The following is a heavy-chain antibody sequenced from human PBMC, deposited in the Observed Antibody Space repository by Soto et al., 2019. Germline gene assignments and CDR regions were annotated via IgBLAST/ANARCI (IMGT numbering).Heavy chain of an antibody. CDR3: ARAPYDFWSGLSYYYMDV. J-gene: IGHJ6*03. V-gene: IGHV6-1*01. CDR1: GDSVSSNSAA. D-gene: IGHD3-3*01. Sequence: QVQLQQSGPGLVKPSQTLSLTCAISGDSVSSNSAAWNWIRQSPSRGLEWLGRTYYRSKWYNDYAVSVKSRITINPDTSKNQFSLQLNSVTPEDTAVYYCARAPYDFWSGLSYYYMDVWGKGTTVTVSS. CDR2: TYYRSKWYN.